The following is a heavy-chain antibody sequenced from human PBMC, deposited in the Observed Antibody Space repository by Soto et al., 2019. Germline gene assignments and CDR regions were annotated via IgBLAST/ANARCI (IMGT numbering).Heavy chain of an antibody. CDR2: IKSKTDGGTT. CDR1: GFTFSNAW. Sequence: EVQLVESGGGLVKPGGSLRLSCAASGFTFSNAWMSWVRQAPGKGLEWVGSIKSKTDGGTTDYAAPVKGRFTISRDDSKNTVNLQMNSLKTEDTAVYYCTTAITIFFFGWGQGTPVTVSS. J-gene: IGHJ4*03. D-gene: IGHD3-9*01. V-gene: IGHV3-15*01. CDR3: TTAITIFFFG.